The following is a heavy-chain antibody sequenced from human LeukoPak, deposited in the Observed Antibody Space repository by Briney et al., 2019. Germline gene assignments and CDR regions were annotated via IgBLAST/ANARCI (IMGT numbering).Heavy chain of an antibody. CDR3: ARDSLAGPPVHYFDC. Sequence: GGSLRLSCAASGFTFSSYSMNWVRQAPGKGLEWVSSISSSSSYIYYADSVKGRFTISRDNAKNSLYLQMNSLRAEDTAVYYCARDSLAGPPVHYFDCWGQGTLVTVSS. J-gene: IGHJ4*02. V-gene: IGHV3-21*01. CDR2: ISSSSSYI. D-gene: IGHD7-27*01. CDR1: GFTFSSYS.